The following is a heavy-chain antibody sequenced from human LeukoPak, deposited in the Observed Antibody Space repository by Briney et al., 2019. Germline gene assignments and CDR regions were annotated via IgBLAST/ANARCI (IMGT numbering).Heavy chain of an antibody. Sequence: SETLSLTCTVSGGSISSYSWSWIRQPPGKGLEWIGYIYYSGSTNYNPSLKSRVTISVDTSKNQFSLKLSSVTAADTAVYYCARMLADTAMVNWFDPWGQGTLVTVSS. CDR2: IYYSGST. V-gene: IGHV4-59*01. CDR1: GGSISSYS. CDR3: ARMLADTAMVNWFDP. D-gene: IGHD5-18*01. J-gene: IGHJ5*02.